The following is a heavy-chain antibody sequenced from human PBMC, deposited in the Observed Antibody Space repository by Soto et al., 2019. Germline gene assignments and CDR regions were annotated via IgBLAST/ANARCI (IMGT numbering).Heavy chain of an antibody. V-gene: IGHV1-18*01. CDR2: ISAYSGST. Sequence: QVQLVQSGAEVKKPGASVKVSCKASGYTFITYGISWVRQAPGQGLEWMGWISAYSGSTKFAQKLQGRVTMTTDTSTTPAYMVLRSLTSDDTAVYYCARDFTKSSSWPYYFDYWGQGTLVTVSS. D-gene: IGHD6-13*01. CDR1: GYTFITYG. CDR3: ARDFTKSSSWPYYFDY. J-gene: IGHJ4*02.